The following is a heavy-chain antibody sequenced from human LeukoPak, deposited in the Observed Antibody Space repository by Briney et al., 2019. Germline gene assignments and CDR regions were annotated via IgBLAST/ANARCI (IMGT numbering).Heavy chain of an antibody. CDR1: GFTFSSYA. D-gene: IGHD3-22*01. CDR3: AKDRRRVEYYYDSSGYYSFPDY. CDR2: ISGSGGST. Sequence: GGSLRLSCAASGFTFSSYAMSWVRQAPGKGLEWVSAISGSGGSTYYADSVKGRFTISRDNSKNTLYLQMNSLRAEDTAVYYCAKDRRRVEYYYDSSGYYSFPDYWGQGTLVTVSS. V-gene: IGHV3-23*01. J-gene: IGHJ4*02.